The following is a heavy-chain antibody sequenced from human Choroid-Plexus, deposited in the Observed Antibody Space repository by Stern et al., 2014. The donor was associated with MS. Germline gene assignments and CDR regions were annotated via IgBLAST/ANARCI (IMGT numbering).Heavy chain of an antibody. V-gene: IGHV1-2*02. D-gene: IGHD3-3*01. CDR3: ARDQRGITIFGVVTDYYYLGMDV. J-gene: IGHJ6*02. Sequence: MQLVESWAEVKKLGASVKVSCKTSGYIFTGYYIHWVRQAPGQGLEWMAWINPNTGGTKYAQKFQGRVTMSRDTSISTAYVELSSLTSDDTAVYYCARDQRGITIFGVVTDYYYLGMDVWGQGTTVTVSS. CDR1: GYIFTGYY. CDR2: INPNTGGT.